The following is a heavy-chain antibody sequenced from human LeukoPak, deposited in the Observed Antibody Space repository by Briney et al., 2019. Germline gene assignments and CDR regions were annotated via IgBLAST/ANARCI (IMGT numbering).Heavy chain of an antibody. J-gene: IGHJ2*01. CDR1: GFTFSSYA. D-gene: IGHD3-22*01. Sequence: PGGSLRLSCTASGFTFSSYAMIWVRQAPGKGLEWVSAISGSGGSTDNADSVKGRFTISRDNSKNTLYLQMNSLRAEDTAVYYCAKASASSLYYYRTPLDWSFDLWGRGTLVTVSA. CDR3: AKASASSLYYYRTPLDWSFDL. CDR2: ISGSGGST. V-gene: IGHV3-23*01.